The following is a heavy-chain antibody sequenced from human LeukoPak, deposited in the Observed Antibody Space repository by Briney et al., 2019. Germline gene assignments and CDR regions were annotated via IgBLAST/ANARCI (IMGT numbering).Heavy chain of an antibody. Sequence: PGGALRLSCAASGFTFSSYWMHWVRQAPGKGLVWVSRINSDGSSTNYADSVKGGFTISRDNANNTLYLQMNSLRAEDTAVYYCARDPIVVVTATEAFDIWGQGTMVTVSS. D-gene: IGHD2-21*02. CDR2: INSDGSST. J-gene: IGHJ3*02. V-gene: IGHV3-74*01. CDR1: GFTFSSYW. CDR3: ARDPIVVVTATEAFDI.